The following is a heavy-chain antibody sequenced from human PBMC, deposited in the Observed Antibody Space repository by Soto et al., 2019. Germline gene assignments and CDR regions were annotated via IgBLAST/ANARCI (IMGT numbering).Heavy chain of an antibody. Sequence: ASVKVSCKASGYTFTSYDINWVRQATGQGLEWMGWMNPNSGNTGYAQKFQGRVTMTRNTSISTAYMELSSLRSEDTAVYYCARAIDSPHPSLYYMDVWGKGTTVTVSS. V-gene: IGHV1-8*01. CDR3: ARAIDSPHPSLYYMDV. J-gene: IGHJ6*03. D-gene: IGHD4-4*01. CDR2: MNPNSGNT. CDR1: GYTFTSYD.